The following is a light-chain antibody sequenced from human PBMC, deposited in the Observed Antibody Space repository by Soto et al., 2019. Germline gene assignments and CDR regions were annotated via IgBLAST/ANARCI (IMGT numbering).Light chain of an antibody. V-gene: IGKV1-5*01. CDR1: QSISFW. CDR3: QESYSTPSVT. Sequence: DIQMTQSPSTLSASVGDRVTITCRSSQSISFWLAWYQQKPGKAPKLLIYDASTLYSGVPSRFSGSRSGTDFTLTISSLQPEDFATYYCQESYSTPSVTFGPGTKVDIK. CDR2: DAS. J-gene: IGKJ3*01.